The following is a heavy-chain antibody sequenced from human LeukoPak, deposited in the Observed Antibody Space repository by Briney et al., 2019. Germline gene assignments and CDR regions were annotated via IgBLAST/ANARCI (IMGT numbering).Heavy chain of an antibody. V-gene: IGHV3-30*03. D-gene: IGHD3-3*01. CDR3: ARDGTYDFWSGYSIDY. Sequence: GRSLRLSCAASGFTFSSYGMHWVRQAPGKGLEWVAVISYDGSNKYYADSVKGRFTISRDNSKNTLYLQMNSLRAEDTAVYYCARDGTYDFWSGYSIDYWGQGTLVTVSS. CDR2: ISYDGSNK. CDR1: GFTFSSYG. J-gene: IGHJ4*02.